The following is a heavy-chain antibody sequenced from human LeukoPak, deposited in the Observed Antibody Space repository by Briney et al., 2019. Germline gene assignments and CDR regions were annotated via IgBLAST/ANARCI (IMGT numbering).Heavy chain of an antibody. V-gene: IGHV3-30*02. Sequence: GGSLRLSCAASGFTFSSYGMHWVRQAPGKGLEWVAFIRYDGSNKYYADSVKGRFTISRDNSKNTLYLQMDSLRAEDTAVYYCAKDLAVVGSGSPGYWGQGTLVTVSS. D-gene: IGHD3-10*01. J-gene: IGHJ4*02. CDR1: GFTFSSYG. CDR3: AKDLAVVGSGSPGY. CDR2: IRYDGSNK.